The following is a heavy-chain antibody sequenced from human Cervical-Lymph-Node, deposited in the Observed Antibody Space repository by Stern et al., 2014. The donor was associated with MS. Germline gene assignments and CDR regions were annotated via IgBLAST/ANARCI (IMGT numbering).Heavy chain of an antibody. J-gene: IGHJ6*02. CDR1: GYFFTSYG. CDR2: ISADNGDT. CDR3: ARDSLIRTFGVEEGMDV. V-gene: IGHV1-18*01. D-gene: IGHD3-3*01. Sequence: VQLVESGAEVKKPGASVKVSCNASGYFFTSYGISWVRQAPGKGLEGMGWISADNGDTNYAQNVQGRVPMTTDTSTNTAYMELSSLRSDDTALYYCARDSLIRTFGVEEGMDVWGQGTTVTVSS.